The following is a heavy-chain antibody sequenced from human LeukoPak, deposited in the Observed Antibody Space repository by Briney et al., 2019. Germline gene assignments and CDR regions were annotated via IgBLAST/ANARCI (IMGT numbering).Heavy chain of an antibody. Sequence: PSETLSLTCTVSGGSISSSSYYWGWIRQPPGKGLEWIGSIYYSGSTYCNPSLKSRVTISVDTSKNQFSLKLSSVTAADTAVYYCARHRSDQYYYGMDVWGQGTTVTVSS. CDR2: IYYSGST. V-gene: IGHV4-39*01. CDR3: ARHRSDQYYYGMDV. CDR1: GGSISSSSYY. J-gene: IGHJ6*02.